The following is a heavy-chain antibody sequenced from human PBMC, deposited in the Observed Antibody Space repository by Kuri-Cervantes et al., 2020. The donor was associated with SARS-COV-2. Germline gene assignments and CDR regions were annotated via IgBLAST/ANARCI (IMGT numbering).Heavy chain of an antibody. D-gene: IGHD6-19*01. V-gene: IGHV3-30*18. CDR2: ISYDGSNK. CDR1: GFTFSSYG. CDR3: AKDLVRASSGWQGYYYYYGMDV. J-gene: IGHJ6*02. Sequence: GGSLRLSCAASGFTFSSYGMHWVRKAPGKGLEWVAVISYDGSNKYYADSVKGRFTISRDTSKNTLYLQMNSLRAEDTAVYYCAKDLVRASSGWQGYYYYYGMDVWGQGTTVTVAS.